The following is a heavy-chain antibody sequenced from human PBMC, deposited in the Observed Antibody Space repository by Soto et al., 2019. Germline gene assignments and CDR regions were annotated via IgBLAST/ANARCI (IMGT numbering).Heavy chain of an antibody. CDR1: GGSISSGGYY. Sequence: QVQLQESGPGLVKPSQTLSLTCTVSGGSISSGGYYWSWILQHPGKGLEWIGYIYYSGSTYYNPSLKTRVTISVDTSKDQFSRKLSSVTAADTAVYYWASSVVVAGARYWFDPWGQGTLVTVSS. CDR2: IYYSGST. D-gene: IGHD6-19*01. J-gene: IGHJ5*02. V-gene: IGHV4-31*03. CDR3: ASSVVVAGARYWFDP.